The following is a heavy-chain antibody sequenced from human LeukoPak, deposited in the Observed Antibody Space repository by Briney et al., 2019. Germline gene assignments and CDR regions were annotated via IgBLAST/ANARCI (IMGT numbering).Heavy chain of an antibody. J-gene: IGHJ4*02. CDR1: GYTSSGYY. CDR3: ARSGITTIPNFDY. V-gene: IGHV1-2*02. D-gene: IGHD1/OR15-1a*01. CDR2: MNPNSGAT. Sequence: ASVKVSCKASGYTSSGYYIHWVRQAPGQGLEWMGWMNPNSGATNNAQKSQGRVTLSRDTSISTAYMELRKLRSDDTAVYYCARSGITTIPNFDYWGQGTLVTVSS.